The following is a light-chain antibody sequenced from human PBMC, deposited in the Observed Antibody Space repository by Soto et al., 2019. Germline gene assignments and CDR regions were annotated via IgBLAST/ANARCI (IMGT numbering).Light chain of an antibody. CDR3: QQYGYLVT. CDR1: QSITNNY. V-gene: IGKV3-20*01. J-gene: IGKJ4*01. Sequence: EIVLTQSPGTLSLSPGERATLSCRASQSITNNYLAWYQQKPGRAHRLLIYGASSRATGIPDRFSGSGSGTDFTLTTSRLAPEDFAMYYCQQYGYLVTFGGGTKVEIK. CDR2: GAS.